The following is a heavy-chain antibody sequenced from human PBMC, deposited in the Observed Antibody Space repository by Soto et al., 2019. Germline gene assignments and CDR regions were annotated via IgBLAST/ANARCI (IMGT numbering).Heavy chain of an antibody. J-gene: IGHJ6*02. CDR3: ARAKVGSGWYRYQGIYGMDV. V-gene: IGHV1-18*01. CDR1: GYTFTSYG. CDR2: ISAYNGNT. Sequence: ASVKVSGKASGYTFTSYGISWVRQAPGQGLEWMGWISAYNGNTNYAQKLQGRVTMTTDTSTSTAYMELRSLRSDDTAVYYCARAKVGSGWYRYQGIYGMDVWGQGTTVTVSS. D-gene: IGHD6-19*01.